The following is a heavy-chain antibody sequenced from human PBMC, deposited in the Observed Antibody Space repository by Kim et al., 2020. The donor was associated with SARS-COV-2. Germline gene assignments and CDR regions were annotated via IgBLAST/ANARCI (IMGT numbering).Heavy chain of an antibody. CDR2: INAGNGNT. V-gene: IGHV1-3*01. D-gene: IGHD2-2*01. Sequence: ASVKVSCKASGYTFTSYAMHWVRQAPGQRLEWMGWINAGNGNTKYSQKFQGRVTITRDTSASTAYMELSSLRSEDTAVYYCASDTHKYCSSTSCYDDAFDIWGQGTMVTVSS. CDR3: ASDTHKYCSSTSCYDDAFDI. CDR1: GYTFTSYA. J-gene: IGHJ3*02.